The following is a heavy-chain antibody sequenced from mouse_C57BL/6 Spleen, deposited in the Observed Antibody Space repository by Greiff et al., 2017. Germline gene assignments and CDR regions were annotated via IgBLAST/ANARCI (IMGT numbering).Heavy chain of an antibody. J-gene: IGHJ4*01. D-gene: IGHD3-1*01. Sequence: EVQVVESGGDLVKPGGSLKLSCAASGFTFSSYGMSWVRQTPDKRLEWVATISSGGSYTYYPDSVKGRFTISRDNAKNTLYLQMSSLKSEDTAMYYCARTGTGWAMDYWGQGTSVTVSS. CDR1: GFTFSSYG. CDR3: ARTGTGWAMDY. V-gene: IGHV5-6*01. CDR2: ISSGGSYT.